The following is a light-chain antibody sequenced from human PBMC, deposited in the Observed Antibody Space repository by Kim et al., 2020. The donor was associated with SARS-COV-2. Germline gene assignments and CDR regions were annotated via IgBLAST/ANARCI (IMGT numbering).Light chain of an antibody. CDR1: SLRSYY. Sequence: SSELTQDPAVSVALGQTVRITCQGDSLRSYYASWYQQKPGQAPVLVIYGKNNRPSGIPDRFSGSSSGNTASLTITGAQAEDEADYYCNSRDNSGNLWVFG. CDR3: NSRDNSGNLWV. V-gene: IGLV3-19*01. J-gene: IGLJ3*02. CDR2: GKN.